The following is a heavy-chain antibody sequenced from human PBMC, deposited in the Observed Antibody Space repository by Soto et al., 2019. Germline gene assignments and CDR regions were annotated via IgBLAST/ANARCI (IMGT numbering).Heavy chain of an antibody. V-gene: IGHV4-59*01. D-gene: IGHD4-17*01. CDR2: IYYSGST. CDR3: ATSQITVTDAFDI. CDR1: GGSISSYY. J-gene: IGHJ3*02. Sequence: SATLSLTCTVSGGSISSYYWSWIRQPPGKGLEWIGYIYYSGSTNYNPSLKSRVTISVDTSKNQFSLKLSSVTAADTAVYYCATSQITVTDAFDIWGQGTMVTVSS.